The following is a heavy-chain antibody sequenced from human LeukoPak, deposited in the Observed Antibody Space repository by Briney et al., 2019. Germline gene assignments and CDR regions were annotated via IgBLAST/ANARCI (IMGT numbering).Heavy chain of an antibody. V-gene: IGHV4-39*07. CDR2: LYHSGTI. D-gene: IGHD1-26*01. Sequence: SETLSLTCTVSGDSLRTTTYYWGWIRQPPGKGLEWIGGLYHSGTIYYNTSLKSRVTISADKSKNHFSLKLASVTAADTAVYYCARDRELAALDPWGQGTLVIVSS. CDR3: ARDRELAALDP. J-gene: IGHJ5*02. CDR1: GDSLRTTTYY.